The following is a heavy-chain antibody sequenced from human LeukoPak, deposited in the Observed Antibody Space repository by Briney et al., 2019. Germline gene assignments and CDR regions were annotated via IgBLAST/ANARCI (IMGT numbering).Heavy chain of an antibody. CDR3: ARGRGAAAGTNYYYYMDV. CDR1: GGSISSGGYY. J-gene: IGHJ6*03. D-gene: IGHD6-13*01. Sequence: PSQTLSLTCSVSGGSISSGGYYWTWIRQYPGEGLEWIGYIHHTGSTYYKPSLQSRVTISVDTSKNQFSLWLTAVTAADTAVYYCARGRGAAAGTNYYYYMDVWGKGTTVTVSS. V-gene: IGHV4-31*03. CDR2: IHHTGST.